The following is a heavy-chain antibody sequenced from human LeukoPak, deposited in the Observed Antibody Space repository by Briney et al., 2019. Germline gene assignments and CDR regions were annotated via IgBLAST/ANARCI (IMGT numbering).Heavy chain of an antibody. D-gene: IGHD3-10*01. Sequence: SQTLSLTCTVSGGSISSGSYYWSWIRQPAGKGLEWIGRIYTSGSTNYNPSLKSRVTISVDTSKNQFSLKLGSVTAADTAVYYCAREYYYGSGMDYWGQGTLVTVSS. CDR2: IYTSGST. CDR3: AREYYYGSGMDY. CDR1: GGSISSGSYY. V-gene: IGHV4-61*02. J-gene: IGHJ4*02.